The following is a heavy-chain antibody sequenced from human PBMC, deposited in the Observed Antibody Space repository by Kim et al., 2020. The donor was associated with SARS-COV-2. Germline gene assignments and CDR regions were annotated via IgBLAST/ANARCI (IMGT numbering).Heavy chain of an antibody. CDR3: AKGRFQVYYYGMDV. V-gene: IGHV3-9*01. J-gene: IGHJ6*02. Sequence: GGSLRLSCAASGFTFDDYAMHWVRQAPGKGLEWVSGISWNSGSIGYADSVKGRFTISRDNAKNSLYLQMNSLRAEDTALYYCAKGRFQVYYYGMDVWGQGTTVTVSS. CDR2: ISWNSGSI. CDR1: GFTFDDYA.